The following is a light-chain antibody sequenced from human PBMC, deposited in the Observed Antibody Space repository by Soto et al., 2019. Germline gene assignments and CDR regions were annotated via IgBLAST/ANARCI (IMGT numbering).Light chain of an antibody. J-gene: IGKJ1*01. CDR2: WAS. V-gene: IGKV4-1*01. Sequence: DILMTQSPDSLAVSLGERVTINCRSSQSVFFRSNKKNYLAWYQQKPGQPPKLLISWASSRDSGIPERFSGSGSGTDFPLTISSLQAEDVAVYYCQQYYDTLRTFGHGTKVQIK. CDR1: QSVFFRSNKKNY. CDR3: QQYYDTLRT.